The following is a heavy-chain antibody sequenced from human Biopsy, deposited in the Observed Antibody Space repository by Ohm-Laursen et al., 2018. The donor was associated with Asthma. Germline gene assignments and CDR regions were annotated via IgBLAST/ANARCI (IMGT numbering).Heavy chain of an antibody. Sequence: SLRLSCATSGFTFRSYAMHWVRQAPGKGLEWVAVGGSYYDGGLKYYADSVNGRFTVSRDDSKNTLYPQMNSLRPDDTAVYYCARDVMEWYLPAFDFWGQGTLVTVSS. V-gene: IGHV3-30-3*01. D-gene: IGHD3-3*01. J-gene: IGHJ4*02. CDR3: ARDVMEWYLPAFDF. CDR1: GFTFRSYA. CDR2: GGSYYDGGLK.